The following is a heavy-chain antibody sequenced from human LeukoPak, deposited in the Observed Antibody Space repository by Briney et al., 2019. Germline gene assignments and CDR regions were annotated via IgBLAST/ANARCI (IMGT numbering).Heavy chain of an antibody. CDR2: IDGSGAGT. CDR3: AAVRGSWYIDY. CDR1: GFTFSTFA. D-gene: IGHD6-13*01. Sequence: HPGGSLRLSCAASGFTFSTFAMTWVRQGPGKGLEWVSSIDGSGAGTYYADSVKGRFSISRDNSKNTLYLQMNSLRAEDTAVYYCAAVRGSWYIDYWGQGTLVTVSS. J-gene: IGHJ4*02. V-gene: IGHV3-23*01.